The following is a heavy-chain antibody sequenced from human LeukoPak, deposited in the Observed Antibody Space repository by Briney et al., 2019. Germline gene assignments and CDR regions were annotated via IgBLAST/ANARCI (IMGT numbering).Heavy chain of an antibody. Sequence: SETLSLTCAVYGGSFSGYYWSWIRQPPGKGLEWIGEINHSGSTNYNPSLKSRVTISVDTSKNQFSLKLSSVTAADTAVYYCASYLYSSGRYGWFDPWGQGTLVTVSS. D-gene: IGHD6-19*01. CDR2: INHSGST. CDR1: GGSFSGYY. J-gene: IGHJ5*02. V-gene: IGHV4-34*01. CDR3: ASYLYSSGRYGWFDP.